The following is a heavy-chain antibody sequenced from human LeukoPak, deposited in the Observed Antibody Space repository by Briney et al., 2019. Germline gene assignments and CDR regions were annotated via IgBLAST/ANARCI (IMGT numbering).Heavy chain of an antibody. CDR3: ARSEYYYDSRRRSYYYYGMDV. CDR1: GGSISNYY. D-gene: IGHD3-22*01. CDR2: IYYSGST. Sequence: SETLSLACTVSGGSISNYYWSWIRQPPGKGLERIGYIYYSGSTNYNPSLKSRVTISVDTSKNQFSLKLSSVTAADTAVYYCARSEYYYDSRRRSYYYYGMDVWGQGTTVTVSS. V-gene: IGHV4-59*08. J-gene: IGHJ6*02.